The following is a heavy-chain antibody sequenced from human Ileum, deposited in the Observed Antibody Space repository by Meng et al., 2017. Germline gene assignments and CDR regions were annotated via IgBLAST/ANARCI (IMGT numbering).Heavy chain of an antibody. J-gene: IGHJ4*02. CDR1: GFTFSSYE. CDR3: AGTYYYDSSGYPSYYFDY. Sequence: GGSLRLSCVASGFTFSSYEMHWVRQAPGKGLEWVSYISSSGSTIYYADSVKGRFTISRDNAKNSLYLQMNSLRAEDTAVYYCAGTYYYDSSGYPSYYFDYWGQGTLVTVSS. CDR2: ISSSGSTI. D-gene: IGHD3-22*01. V-gene: IGHV3-48*03.